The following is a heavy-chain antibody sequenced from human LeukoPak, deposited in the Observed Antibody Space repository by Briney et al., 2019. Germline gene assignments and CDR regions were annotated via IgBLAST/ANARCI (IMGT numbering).Heavy chain of an antibody. J-gene: IGHJ4*02. CDR3: ARTRDGYNWDC. CDR1: GGSISSYY. CDR2: IYYSGST. Sequence: SETLSLTCTVSGGSISSYYWSWIRQPPGKGLEWIGYIYYSGSTNYNPSPKSRVTISVDTSKNQFSLKLSSATAADTAVYYCARTRDGYNWDCWGQGTLVTVSS. V-gene: IGHV4-59*01. D-gene: IGHD5-24*01.